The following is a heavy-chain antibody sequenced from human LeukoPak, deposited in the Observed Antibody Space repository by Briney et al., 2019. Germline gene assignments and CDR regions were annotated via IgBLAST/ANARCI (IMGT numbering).Heavy chain of an antibody. Sequence: GGSLRVSCVASGFTFRSYVMSWVRQAPGKGLEWVSAIRGSGDSPSYADSVKGRATISRDNSKNTLYLQMSSLRAEDTAVYYCAKLVDWNYFDYWGQGTLVTVSS. V-gene: IGHV3-23*01. D-gene: IGHD1-1*01. J-gene: IGHJ4*02. CDR2: IRGSGDSP. CDR3: AKLVDWNYFDY. CDR1: GFTFRSYV.